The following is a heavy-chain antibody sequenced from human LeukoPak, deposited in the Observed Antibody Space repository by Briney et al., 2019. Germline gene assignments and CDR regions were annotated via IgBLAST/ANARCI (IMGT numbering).Heavy chain of an antibody. CDR1: GYSFTTYW. V-gene: IGHV5-51*01. CDR3: ARGSSWLYYFDY. J-gene: IGHJ4*02. Sequence: GESLKISCKGSGYSFTTYWIGWVRQMPGKGLEWIGIIYPGDSDTRYSPSFQGQVTISADKSLSTAHLQWSGLKASDTAMYYCARGSSWLYYFDYWGQGTLVTVSS. CDR2: IYPGDSDT. D-gene: IGHD2-2*01.